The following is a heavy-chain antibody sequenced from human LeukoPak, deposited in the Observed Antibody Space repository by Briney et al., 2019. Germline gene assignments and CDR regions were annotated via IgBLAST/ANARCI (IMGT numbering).Heavy chain of an antibody. CDR3: ARDHMIRGVVSRQGVDY. Sequence: PGGSLRLSCAASGFTFSSYSMNWVRQAPGKGLECVSSISSSSSSYIYYADSVKGRFTISRDNAKNSLFLQLNSLRAEDTAIYYCARDHMIRGVVSRQGVDYWGQGTLVTVSS. D-gene: IGHD3-10*01. CDR1: GFTFSSYS. J-gene: IGHJ4*02. V-gene: IGHV3-21*06. CDR2: ISSSSSSYI.